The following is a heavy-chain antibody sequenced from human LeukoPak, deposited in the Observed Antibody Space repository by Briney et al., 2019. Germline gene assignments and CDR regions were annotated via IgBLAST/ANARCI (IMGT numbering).Heavy chain of an antibody. D-gene: IGHD3-22*01. CDR1: GFTFSSYA. J-gene: IGHJ4*02. CDR2: ISYDGSNK. CDR3: AGGTQEVTMIVVVIPPIDY. Sequence: PGGSLRLSCAASGFTFSSYAMHWVRQAPGKGLEWVAVISYDGSNKYYADSVKGRFTISRDNSKNTLYLQMNSLRAEDTAVYYCAGGTQEVTMIVVVIPPIDYWGQGTLVTVSS. V-gene: IGHV3-30*04.